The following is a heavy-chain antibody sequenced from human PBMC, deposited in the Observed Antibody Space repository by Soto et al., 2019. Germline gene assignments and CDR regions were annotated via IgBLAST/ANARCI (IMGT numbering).Heavy chain of an antibody. CDR1: GYTFTSYD. J-gene: IGHJ6*03. V-gene: IGHV1-8*01. CDR2: MNPNSGNT. CDR3: ARGVLRFLEWPESYYYYYMDV. Sequence: ASVKVSCKASGYTFTSYDINWVRQATGQGLEWMGWMNPNSGNTGYAQKFQGRVTMTRNTSISTAYMELSSLRSEDTAVYYCARGVLRFLEWPESYYYYYMDVWGKGTTVTVSS. D-gene: IGHD3-3*01.